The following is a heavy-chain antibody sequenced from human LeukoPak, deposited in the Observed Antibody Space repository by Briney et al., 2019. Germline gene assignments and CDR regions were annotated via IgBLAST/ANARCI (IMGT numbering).Heavy chain of an antibody. CDR1: GGSISSYY. CDR2: IYYSGST. J-gene: IGHJ3*02. V-gene: IGHV4-59*01. CDR3: AREAVTTLNAFDI. Sequence: SETLSLTCTVSGGSISSYYWSWIRQPPGKGLQWIGYIYYSGSTNYNPSLKSRVTISVDTSKNQFSLKLSSVTAADTAVYYCAREAVTTLNAFDIWGQGTMVTVSS. D-gene: IGHD4-17*01.